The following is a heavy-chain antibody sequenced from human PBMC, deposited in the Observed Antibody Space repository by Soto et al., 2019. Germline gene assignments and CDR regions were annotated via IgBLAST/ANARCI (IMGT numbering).Heavy chain of an antibody. Sequence: GGSLRLSCAASGFTFSSYSMNWVRQAPGKGLEWVSYISSSSSYIYYADSVKGRFTISRDNAKNSLYLQMNSLRAEDTAVYYCARDQPGYSYGYGLGYWGQGTLVTAPQ. V-gene: IGHV3-21*05. J-gene: IGHJ4*02. CDR1: GFTFSSYS. CDR2: ISSSSSYI. CDR3: ARDQPGYSYGYGLGY. D-gene: IGHD5-18*01.